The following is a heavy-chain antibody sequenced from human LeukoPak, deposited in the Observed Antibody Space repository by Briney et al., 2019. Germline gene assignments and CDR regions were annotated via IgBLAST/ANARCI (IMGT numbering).Heavy chain of an antibody. CDR3: ARNMVRGVTDY. CDR2: MNPNSGNT. J-gene: IGHJ4*02. Sequence: ASVKVSCKASGYTFTGYYMHWVRQATGQGLEWMGWMNPNSGNTGYAQKFQGRVTMTRNTSISTAYMELSSLRSEDTAVYYCARNMVRGVTDYWGQGTLVTVSS. D-gene: IGHD3-10*01. CDR1: GYTFTGYY. V-gene: IGHV1-8*02.